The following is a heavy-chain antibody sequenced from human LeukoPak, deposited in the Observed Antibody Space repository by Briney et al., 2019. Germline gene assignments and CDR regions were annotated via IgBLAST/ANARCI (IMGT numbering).Heavy chain of an antibody. V-gene: IGHV4-34*01. CDR3: ARDGKRASMITSGGARPYYFDY. Sequence: SETLSLTCAVYGGSFSGYYWSWIRQPPGKGLEWIGEINHSGSTNYNPSLKSRVTISVDTSKNQFSLKLSSVTAADTAVYYCARDGKRASMITSGGARPYYFDYWGQGALVTVSS. D-gene: IGHD3-16*01. CDR1: GGSFSGYY. CDR2: INHSGST. J-gene: IGHJ4*02.